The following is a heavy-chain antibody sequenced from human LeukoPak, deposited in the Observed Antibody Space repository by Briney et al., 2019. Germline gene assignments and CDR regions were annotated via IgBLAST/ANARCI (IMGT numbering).Heavy chain of an antibody. CDR3: ARPRYYYYMDV. CDR2: INSDGSST. J-gene: IGHJ6*03. CDR1: GFTFSSYW. Sequence: GGSLRLSCAASGFTFSSYWMHWVRQAPGKGLVWVSRINSDGSSTSYADSVKGRFTISRDNAKNTQYLQMNSLRAQDTAVYYCARPRYYYYMDVWGKGTTVTVSS. V-gene: IGHV3-74*01.